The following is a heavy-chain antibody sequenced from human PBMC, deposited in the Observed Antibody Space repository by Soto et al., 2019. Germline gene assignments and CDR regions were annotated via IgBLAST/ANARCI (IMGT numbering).Heavy chain of an antibody. CDR2: ISTYNGNT. J-gene: IGHJ5*02. V-gene: IGHV1-18*01. CDR1: GYTFATYG. Sequence: QVRLVQSGAEVKKPGASVKVSCKASGYTFATYGITWVRQAPGQGLEWLGWISTYNGNTNYAQKLQGRVTMTTDTSTSTAYMELRSLRSDDTAVYYWARVSSGSYLHGFDPWGQGTLVTVSS. D-gene: IGHD1-26*01. CDR3: ARVSSGSYLHGFDP.